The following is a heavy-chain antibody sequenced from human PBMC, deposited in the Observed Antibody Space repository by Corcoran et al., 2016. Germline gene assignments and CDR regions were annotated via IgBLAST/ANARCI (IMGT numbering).Heavy chain of an antibody. D-gene: IGHD3-16*01. CDR2: INPDSGGT. CDR1: GYTFTGYY. Sequence: QVQLVQPGAEVKKPGASVKVSCKASGYTFTGYYIHWVRQAPGQGLEWMGWINPDSGGTNLAQKFQGRVTMTRDKAISTAYMEVNRLRSDDTAVYYCAREGPTSISDPYLFDPWGQGTLVTVSS. CDR3: AREGPTSISDPYLFDP. J-gene: IGHJ5*02. V-gene: IGHV1-2*02.